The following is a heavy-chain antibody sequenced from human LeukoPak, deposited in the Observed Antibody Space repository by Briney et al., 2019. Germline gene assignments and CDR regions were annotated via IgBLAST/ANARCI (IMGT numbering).Heavy chain of an antibody. V-gene: IGHV3-33*06. J-gene: IGHJ4*02. CDR1: GFIFSGSA. CDR3: AKDGVGATSLDC. D-gene: IGHD1-26*01. CDR2: IWHGGSYE. Sequence: GGSLRLSCEGSGFIFSGSAFHWVRQAPGKGLEWVAVIWHGGSYEYYADSVKGRFTISRDSSKNTLYLQMNSLRAEDTAVYYCAKDGVGATSLDCWGQGTLVTVSS.